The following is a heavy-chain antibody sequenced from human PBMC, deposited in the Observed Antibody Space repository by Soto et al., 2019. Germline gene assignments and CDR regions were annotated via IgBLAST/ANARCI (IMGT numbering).Heavy chain of an antibody. V-gene: IGHV3-11*01. CDR3: ATGDWSRTNNFDT. Sequence: NLLESGGGLVKPGGSLRLSCEASGFLFSHYYMSWIRQGPEKRLELVAYISSNSTAFYYADSVKGRFTFSKDDAKKSVYLQMTSVTSDDTAIYYCATGDWSRTNNFDTWGQGTLVIVSA. J-gene: IGHJ5*02. D-gene: IGHD2-2*01. CDR1: GFLFSHYY. CDR2: ISSNSTAF.